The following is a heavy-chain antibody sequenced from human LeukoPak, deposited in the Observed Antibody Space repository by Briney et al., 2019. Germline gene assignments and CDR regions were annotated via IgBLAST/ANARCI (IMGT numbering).Heavy chain of an antibody. D-gene: IGHD3-10*01. J-gene: IGHJ4*02. CDR2: INPKSGST. CDR1: RYTFTGYY. Sequence: ASVKVSYKPSRYTFTGYYMHWMRQAPGHRIEWMGWINPKSGSTNYAQKFEGRVTMTRDTSISTAYMELSRLRSDDTAVCYCAGGHYYALYWGQGTLVTVSS. CDR3: AGGHYYALY. V-gene: IGHV1-2*02.